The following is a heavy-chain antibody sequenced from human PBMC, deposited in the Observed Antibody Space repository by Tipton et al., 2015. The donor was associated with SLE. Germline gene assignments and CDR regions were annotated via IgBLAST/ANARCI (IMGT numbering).Heavy chain of an antibody. V-gene: IGHV4-59*12. D-gene: IGHD2-2*01. CDR1: GDSITSYY. CDR3: ARFGRSAAMDWFDR. CDR2: IYYNGHT. J-gene: IGHJ5*02. Sequence: TLSLTCTVSGDSITSYYWNWIRQPPGKGLEWIGYIYYNGHTNYSPSLKSRVTLSVDTSKNQFSLTLSSVTAADTAIYYCARFGRSAAMDWFDRWGQGTLVTVSS.